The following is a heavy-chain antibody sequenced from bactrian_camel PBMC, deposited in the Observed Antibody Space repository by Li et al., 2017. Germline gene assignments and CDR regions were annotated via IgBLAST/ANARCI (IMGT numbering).Heavy chain of an antibody. Sequence: DVQLVESGGGLVQPGGSLRLSCIASGFTFSSYAMSWVRQAPGKAREGVAFIGYGPISRTYYADSVKGRFTISQDSAKNTVYLQLNSPKTEDTGMYYCAVDGYSGGYMYAIGHWGQGTQVTVS. CDR1: GFTFSSYA. V-gene: IGHV3S40*01. D-gene: IGHD2*01. CDR3: AVDGYSGGYMYAIGH. CDR2: IGYGPISRT. J-gene: IGHJ6*01.